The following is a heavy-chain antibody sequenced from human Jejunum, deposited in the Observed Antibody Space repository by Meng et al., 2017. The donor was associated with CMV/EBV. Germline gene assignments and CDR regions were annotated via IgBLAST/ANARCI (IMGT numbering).Heavy chain of an antibody. CDR3: ARDVWASFDY. V-gene: IGHV3-74*03. CDR2: LSSGGRSA. CDR1: GFPFRHYW. J-gene: IGHJ4*02. Sequence: CAASGFPFRHYWMSWVRQVPGEGLLSVCVLSSGGRSATYADSVKGRFTISRGNAKNTLYLQMNSLRAEDTGVYFCARDVWASFDYWGQGSVVTVSS. D-gene: IGHD1-26*01.